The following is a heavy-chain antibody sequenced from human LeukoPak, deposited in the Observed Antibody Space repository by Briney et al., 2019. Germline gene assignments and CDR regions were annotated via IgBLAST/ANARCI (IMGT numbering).Heavy chain of an antibody. J-gene: IGHJ4*02. Sequence: GGSLRLSCAASGFTFSSYWMSWVRQAPGKGLEWVANINQDGSAKYSVDSVKGRFTISRDNAKNSLYLQMNSLRVEDTAMYYCAKAGYCSSTSCLHGLFDYWGQGTLVTVSS. CDR2: INQDGSAK. V-gene: IGHV3-7*03. CDR1: GFTFSSYW. CDR3: AKAGYCSSTSCLHGLFDY. D-gene: IGHD2-2*01.